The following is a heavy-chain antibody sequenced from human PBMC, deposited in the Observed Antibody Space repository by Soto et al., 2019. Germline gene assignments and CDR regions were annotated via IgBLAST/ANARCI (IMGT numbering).Heavy chain of an antibody. V-gene: IGHV3-7*03. D-gene: IGHD3-3*01. CDR2: IKEDGSER. CDR1: GFSFGTYW. CDR3: ARDVGPVTIFGEALSGYFDF. Sequence: EAQLVESGGGLVQPGGSLRLSCAVSGFSFGTYWMSWVRQAPGKGLEWLASIKEDGSERYYLDSVKGRFTISRDNAKDSLSLQMNSLRGEDTAFYYCARDVGPVTIFGEALSGYFDFWGQGTLVTVSS. J-gene: IGHJ4*02.